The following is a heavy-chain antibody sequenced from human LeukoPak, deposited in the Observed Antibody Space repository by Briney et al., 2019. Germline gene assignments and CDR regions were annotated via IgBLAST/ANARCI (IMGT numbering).Heavy chain of an antibody. J-gene: IGHJ6*03. D-gene: IGHD3-3*01. CDR1: GFTFSGSA. CDR3: AKGPKYYDFWSGYPYYYMDV. CDR2: ISWDGGST. Sequence: GGSLRLSCAASGFTFSGSAMHWVRQASGKGLEWVSLISWDGGSTYYADSVKGRFTISRDNSKNSLYLQMNSLRAEDTALYYCAKGPKYYDFWSGYPYYYMDVWGKGTTVTVSS. V-gene: IGHV3-43D*03.